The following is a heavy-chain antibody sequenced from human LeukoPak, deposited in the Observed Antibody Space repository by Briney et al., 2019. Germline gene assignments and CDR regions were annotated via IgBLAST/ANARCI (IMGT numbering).Heavy chain of an antibody. CDR1: GFTFSSYS. V-gene: IGHV3-21*01. J-gene: IGHJ2*01. CDR3: ARDKVSKWYFDL. CDR2: ISSSSSYI. Sequence: GGSLRLSCAASGFTFSSYSMNWVRQAPGKGLEWVSSISSSSSYIYYADSVKGRFTISRDNAKNSLYLQMNSLRAEDTAVYYCARDKVSKWYFDLWGRGTLVTVSS.